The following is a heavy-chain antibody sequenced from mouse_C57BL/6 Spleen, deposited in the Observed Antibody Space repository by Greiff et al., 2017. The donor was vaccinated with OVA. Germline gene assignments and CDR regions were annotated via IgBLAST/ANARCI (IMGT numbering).Heavy chain of an antibody. V-gene: IGHV2-2*01. Sequence: VKVVESGPGLVQPSQSLSITCTVSGFSLTSYGVHWVRQSPGKGLEWLGVIWSGGSTDYNAAFISRLSISKDNSKSQVFFKMNSLQADDTAIYYCARFNVGFYAMDYWGQGTSVTVSS. CDR3: ARFNVGFYAMDY. CDR1: GFSLTSYG. J-gene: IGHJ4*01. CDR2: IWSGGST.